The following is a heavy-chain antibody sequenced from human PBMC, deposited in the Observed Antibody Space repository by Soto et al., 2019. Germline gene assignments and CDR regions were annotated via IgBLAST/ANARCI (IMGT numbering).Heavy chain of an antibody. Sequence: QLQLQESGPGLVKPSETLSLTCTVSGGSISSSSYYWGWIRQPPGKGLEWIGSIYYSGSTYYNPSLKSRVTISVDTAKNQFSLKLSFVTAADTAVYYCATSIAVAGVYYYGMDVWGQGTTVTVSS. J-gene: IGHJ6*02. CDR2: IYYSGST. V-gene: IGHV4-39*01. CDR3: ATSIAVAGVYYYGMDV. CDR1: GGSISSSSYY. D-gene: IGHD6-19*01.